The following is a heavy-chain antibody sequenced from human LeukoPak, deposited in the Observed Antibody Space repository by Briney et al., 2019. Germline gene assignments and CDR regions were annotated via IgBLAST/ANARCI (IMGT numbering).Heavy chain of an antibody. J-gene: IGHJ4*02. CDR1: GGSISSGGYY. Sequence: TSQTLSLTCTVSGGSISSGGYYWSWIRQHPGKGLEWIGYIYYSGSTYYNPSLKSRVTISVDTSKNQFSLKLSSVTAADTAVYYCARGPYSGYEFDYWGQGTLVTVSS. D-gene: IGHD5-12*01. CDR3: ARGPYSGYEFDY. CDR2: IYYSGST. V-gene: IGHV4-31*03.